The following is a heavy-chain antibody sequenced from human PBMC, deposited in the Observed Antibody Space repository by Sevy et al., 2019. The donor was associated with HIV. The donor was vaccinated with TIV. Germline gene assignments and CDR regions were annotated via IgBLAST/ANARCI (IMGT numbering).Heavy chain of an antibody. CDR2: INSDGTGT. Sequence: GESLKISCAASGFTFSSYWMHWVRQAPGKGLVWVSRINSDGTGTSYADSVKGRFTISRDNAKNTLYLQMNSLRAEDTAVYYCARDPGITGTRFDPWGQGTLVTVSS. V-gene: IGHV3-74*01. D-gene: IGHD1-20*01. CDR3: ARDPGITGTRFDP. CDR1: GFTFSSYW. J-gene: IGHJ5*02.